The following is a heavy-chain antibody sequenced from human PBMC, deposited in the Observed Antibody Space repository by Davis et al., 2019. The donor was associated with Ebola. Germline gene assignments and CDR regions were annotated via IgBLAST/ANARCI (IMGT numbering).Heavy chain of an antibody. V-gene: IGHV4-39*07. CDR3: ARLITTYFDY. CDR2: INHSGST. D-gene: IGHD3-3*01. Sequence: SETLSLTCTVSGGSISSSGYYWSWIRQPPGKGLEWIGEINHSGSTYYNPSLKSRVTISVDTSKNQFSLKLSSVTAADTAVYYCARLITTYFDYWGQGTLVTVSS. CDR1: GGSISSSGYY. J-gene: IGHJ4*02.